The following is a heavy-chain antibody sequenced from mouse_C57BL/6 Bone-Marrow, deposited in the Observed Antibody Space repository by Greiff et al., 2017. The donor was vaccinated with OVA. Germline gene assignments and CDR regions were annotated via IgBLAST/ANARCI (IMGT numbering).Heavy chain of an antibody. Sequence: QVQLQQPGAELVMPGASVKLSCKASGYTFTSYWMHWVKQRPGQGLEWIGEIDPSDSYTNYNQKFKGKSTLTVDKSSSTAYMQLSSLTSEDSAVYYCALLLRSYWGQGTLVTVSA. D-gene: IGHD1-1*01. CDR1: GYTFTSYW. CDR2: IDPSDSYT. V-gene: IGHV1-69*01. CDR3: ALLLRSY. J-gene: IGHJ3*01.